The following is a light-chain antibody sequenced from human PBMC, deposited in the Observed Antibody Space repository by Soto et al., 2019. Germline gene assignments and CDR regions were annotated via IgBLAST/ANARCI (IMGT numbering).Light chain of an antibody. CDR2: YAS. CDR3: QQYDNFSKT. J-gene: IGKJ1*01. V-gene: IGKV1-5*01. Sequence: DIQMTQSPSTLSASVGDRVTITCRASQSIRSWLAWYQQKPGKAPQLLIYYASNLESGGPSRFSGSGSGTEFTLTISSLQPDDFATYYCQQYDNFSKTFGRGTKVEVK. CDR1: QSIRSW.